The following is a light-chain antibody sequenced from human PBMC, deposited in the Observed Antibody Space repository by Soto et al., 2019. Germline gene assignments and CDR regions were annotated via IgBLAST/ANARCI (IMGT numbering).Light chain of an antibody. CDR3: QQYDNLPFT. CDR1: QEINFY. Sequence: DIQLPQSPSSLSASVGDTVTIICQASQEINFYLNWYQQKPGKAPKLLIHDTSKLETGVPSRFSGSRSGTDFTLTISSLQPEDLATYHCQQYDNLPFTFGGGTKVDIK. V-gene: IGKV1-33*01. CDR2: DTS. J-gene: IGKJ4*01.